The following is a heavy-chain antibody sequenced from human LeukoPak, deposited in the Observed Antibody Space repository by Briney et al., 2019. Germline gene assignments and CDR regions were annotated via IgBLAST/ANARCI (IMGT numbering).Heavy chain of an antibody. CDR2: ISSNGGST. Sequence: GGSLRLSCAASGFTFSSYAMHWVRQAPGKGLEYVSAISSNGGSTYYADSVKGRFTISRDNSKNTLYLQMSSLRAEDTAVCYCVNGGSGWYDMYYWGQGTLVTVSS. CDR3: VNGGSGWYDMYY. V-gene: IGHV3-64D*06. CDR1: GFTFSSYA. J-gene: IGHJ4*02. D-gene: IGHD6-19*01.